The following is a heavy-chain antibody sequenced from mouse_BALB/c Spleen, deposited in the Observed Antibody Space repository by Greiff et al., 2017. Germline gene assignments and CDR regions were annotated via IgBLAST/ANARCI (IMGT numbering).Heavy chain of an antibody. J-gene: IGHJ1*01. CDR2: ISYSGST. CDR3: ARSRNFDV. Sequence: VQLKESGPGLVKPSQSLSLTCTVTGYSITSDYAWNWIRQFPGNKLEWMGYISYSGSTSYNPSLKSRISITRDTSKNQFFLQLNSVTTEDTATYYCARSRNFDVWGAGTTVTVSS. CDR1: GYSITSDYA. V-gene: IGHV3-2*02.